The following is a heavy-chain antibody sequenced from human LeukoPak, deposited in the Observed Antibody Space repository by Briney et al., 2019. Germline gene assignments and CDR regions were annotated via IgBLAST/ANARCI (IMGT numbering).Heavy chain of an antibody. D-gene: IGHD6-13*01. J-gene: IGHJ4*02. CDR3: ARDRGAAAGTFDY. CDR1: GGSFSGYY. V-gene: IGHV4-34*01. Sequence: SETLSLTCAVYGGSFSGYYWSWIRQPPGKGLEWIGEINHSGSTNYNPSLKSRVTISVDTSKNQFSLKLSSVTAADTAVYYCARDRGAAAGTFDYWGQGTLVTVSS. CDR2: INHSGST.